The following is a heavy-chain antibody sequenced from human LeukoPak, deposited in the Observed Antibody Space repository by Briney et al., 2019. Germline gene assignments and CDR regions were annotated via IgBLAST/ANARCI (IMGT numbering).Heavy chain of an antibody. D-gene: IGHD5-18*01. CDR2: ISWNSGST. Sequence: PGRSLRLSCAASGFTFDDYAMHWVRQAPGKGLEWVSGISWNSGSTYYADSVKGRFTISRDNSKNTLSLQVSSLRTEDTAVYYCAKDRYSYAFEYSDSWGQGTLVTVSS. CDR3: AKDRYSYAFEYSDS. J-gene: IGHJ4*02. CDR1: GFTFDDYA. V-gene: IGHV3-9*01.